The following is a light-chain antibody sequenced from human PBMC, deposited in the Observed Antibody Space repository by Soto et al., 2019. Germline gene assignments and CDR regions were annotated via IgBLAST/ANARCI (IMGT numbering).Light chain of an antibody. V-gene: IGKV1-9*01. CDR3: QQLKTYPIT. CDR2: AAS. Sequence: DIQLTQSPSFLSASVGDRVTITCRASQGISSYLAWYQQKPGKAPKLLIYAASTLQSGVPSRFSGSGSGTEFTLTISRLQPGDFATYYCQQLKTYPITFGPGTKVDIK. CDR1: QGISSY. J-gene: IGKJ3*01.